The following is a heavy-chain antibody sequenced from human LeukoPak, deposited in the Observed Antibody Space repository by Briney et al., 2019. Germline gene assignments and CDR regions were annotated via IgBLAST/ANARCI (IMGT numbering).Heavy chain of an antibody. CDR1: GFTFSSYA. CDR2: ISGSGGST. D-gene: IGHD3-22*01. Sequence: GGSLRLSCAASGFTFSSYAMSWVRQAPGKELEWVSAISGSGGSTYYADSVKGRFTISRDNSKNTLYLQTNSLRAEDTAVYYCAKDLFVTMIVVVPSGMDVWGQGTTVTVSS. CDR3: AKDLFVTMIVVVPSGMDV. V-gene: IGHV3-23*01. J-gene: IGHJ6*02.